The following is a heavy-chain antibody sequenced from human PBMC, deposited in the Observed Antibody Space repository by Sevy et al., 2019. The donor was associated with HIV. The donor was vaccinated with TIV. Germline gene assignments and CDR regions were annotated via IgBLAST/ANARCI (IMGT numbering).Heavy chain of an antibody. CDR1: GFTFSSYE. D-gene: IGHD2-15*01. Sequence: GGSLRLSCAASGFTFSSYEMNWVRQAPGKGLEWVSYISSSGSTIYYADSVKGRFTISRDNAKNSRYLQMNSLRAEDTAVYYCARDHRYCSGGSCYDGAFDPWGQGTLVTVSS. CDR2: ISSSGSTI. J-gene: IGHJ5*02. V-gene: IGHV3-48*03. CDR3: ARDHRYCSGGSCYDGAFDP.